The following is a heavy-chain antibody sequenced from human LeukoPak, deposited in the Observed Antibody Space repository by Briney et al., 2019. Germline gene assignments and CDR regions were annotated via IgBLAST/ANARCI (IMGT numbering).Heavy chain of an antibody. Sequence: GGSLRLSCAASGFTFSSYWMHWVRQAPGKGLEWVSIIYSGGSTFYADSVKGRFTISRDNSKNTLYLQMNSLRAEDTAVYYCARGGSYLSAFDIWGQGTMVTVSS. V-gene: IGHV3-53*01. CDR1: GFTFSSYW. D-gene: IGHD1-26*01. J-gene: IGHJ3*02. CDR2: IYSGGST. CDR3: ARGGSYLSAFDI.